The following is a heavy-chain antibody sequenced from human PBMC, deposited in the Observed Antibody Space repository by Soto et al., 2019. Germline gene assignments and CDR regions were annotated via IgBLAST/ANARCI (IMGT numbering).Heavy chain of an antibody. CDR2: IYYSGST. D-gene: IGHD3-9*01. CDR1: GGSISSYY. V-gene: IGHV4-59*08. CDR3: ARHDVDILTAPQRHPFDY. J-gene: IGHJ4*02. Sequence: PSETLSLTCTVSGGSISSYYWSWIRQPPGKGLEWIGYIYYSGSTNYNPSLKSRVTISVDTSKNQFSLKLSSVTAADTAMYYCARHDVDILTAPQRHPFDYWGQGTLVTVSS.